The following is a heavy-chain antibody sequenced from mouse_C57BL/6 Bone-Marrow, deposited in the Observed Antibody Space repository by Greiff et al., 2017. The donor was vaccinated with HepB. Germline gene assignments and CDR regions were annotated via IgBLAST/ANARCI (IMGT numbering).Heavy chain of an antibody. V-gene: IGHV14-4*01. CDR1: GFNIKDDY. CDR3: TPYYYGSA. D-gene: IGHD1-1*01. Sequence: VTLKVCGAELVRPGASVKLSCTASGFNIKDDYMHWVKQRPEQGLEWIGWIDPENGDTEYASKFQGKATITADTSSNTAYLQLSSLTSEDTAVYYCTPYYYGSAWGQGTTLTVSS. CDR2: IDPENGDT. J-gene: IGHJ2*01.